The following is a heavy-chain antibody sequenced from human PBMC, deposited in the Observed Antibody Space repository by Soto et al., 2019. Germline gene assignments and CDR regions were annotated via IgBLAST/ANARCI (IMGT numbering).Heavy chain of an antibody. V-gene: IGHV3-20*04. CDR3: ARCSSTSCYIMAYFDY. CDR2: INWNGGST. J-gene: IGHJ4*02. CDR1: GFTFDDYA. D-gene: IGHD2-2*02. Sequence: EVQLVESGGAVVRPGGSLRLSCAASGFTFDDYAMSWVRQAPGKGLEWVAAINWNGGSTTYADSLQGRFTISRDNDKNSLHLQISSLRAEDTALYYCARCSSTSCYIMAYFDYWGQGTLVTVSS.